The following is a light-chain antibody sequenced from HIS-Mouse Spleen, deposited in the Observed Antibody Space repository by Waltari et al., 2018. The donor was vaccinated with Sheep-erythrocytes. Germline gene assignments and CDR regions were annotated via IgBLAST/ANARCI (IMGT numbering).Light chain of an antibody. CDR2: DVS. V-gene: IGLV2-11*01. CDR3: CSYAGSYNHV. CDR1: SSDFGGYNY. J-gene: IGLJ1*01. Sequence: QSALTQPLSVSGSPGQSVTISCTGTSSDFGGYNYVSWYQQYPGKAPKLMIYDVSKRPSGVPDRFSGSKSGNTASLTISGLQAEDEADYYCCSYAGSYNHVFATGTKVTVL.